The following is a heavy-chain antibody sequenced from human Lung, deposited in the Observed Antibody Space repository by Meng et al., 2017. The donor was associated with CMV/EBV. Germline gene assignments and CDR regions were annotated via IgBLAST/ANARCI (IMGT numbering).Heavy chain of an antibody. CDR3: AKDLLLFGGPNAYFDY. CDR2: IRHDGTNK. V-gene: IGHV3-30*02. Sequence: SCAASGFRFEDHGMHWVRQTPGKGLEWMAFIRHDGTNKFYGDSVKGRFTISRDNSKNTVYLQMNSLRPEETAVYYCAKDLLLFGGPNAYFDYWGQGTLVTVSS. D-gene: IGHD3/OR15-3a*01. CDR1: GFRFEDHG. J-gene: IGHJ4*02.